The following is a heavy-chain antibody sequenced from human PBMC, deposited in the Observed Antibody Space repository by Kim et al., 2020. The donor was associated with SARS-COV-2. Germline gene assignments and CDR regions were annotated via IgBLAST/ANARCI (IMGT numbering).Heavy chain of an antibody. V-gene: IGHV3-23*01. CDR3: AKDWGAHYGSGSKVLFDY. CDR1: GFTFSSYA. J-gene: IGHJ4*02. D-gene: IGHD3-10*01. Sequence: GGSLRLSCAASGFTFSSYAMSWVRQAPGKGLEWVSAISGSGGSTYYADSVKGRFTISRDNSKNTLYLQMNSLRAEDTAVYYCAKDWGAHYGSGSKVLFDYWGQGTLVTVSS. CDR2: ISGSGGST.